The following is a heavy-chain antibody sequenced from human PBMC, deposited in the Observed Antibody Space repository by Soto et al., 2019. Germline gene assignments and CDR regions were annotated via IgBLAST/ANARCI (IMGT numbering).Heavy chain of an antibody. D-gene: IGHD4-4*01. CDR3: ARGMTTVTTFDY. CDR1: GGSISSGGYP. J-gene: IGHJ4*02. V-gene: IGHV4-30-2*01. Sequence: SETLSLTCAVSGGSISSGGYPCSWIRQPPGKGLEWIGYIYHSGSTYYNPSLKSRVTISVDRSKNQFSLKLSSVTAADTAVYYCARGMTTVTTFDYWGQGTLVTVSS. CDR2: IYHSGST.